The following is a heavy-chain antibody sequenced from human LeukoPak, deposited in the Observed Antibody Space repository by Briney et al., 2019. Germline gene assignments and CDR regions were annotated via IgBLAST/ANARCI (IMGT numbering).Heavy chain of an antibody. D-gene: IGHD2/OR15-2a*01. CDR1: GFTVSSNY. Sequence: GGSLRLSCAASGFTVSSNYMTWVRQAPGKGLEWVSIIYSGGSTYYADSVKGRFTISRDNSKNTLYLQMNSLKAEDTAVYYCARVRGVLQIDYWGQGTLVTVSS. J-gene: IGHJ4*02. CDR2: IYSGGST. CDR3: ARVRGVLQIDY. V-gene: IGHV3-66*01.